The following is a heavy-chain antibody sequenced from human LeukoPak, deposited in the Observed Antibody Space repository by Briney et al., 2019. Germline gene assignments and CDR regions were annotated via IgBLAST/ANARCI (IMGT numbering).Heavy chain of an antibody. CDR2: ISGSGGST. CDR1: GFTFSSYA. V-gene: IGHV3-23*01. D-gene: IGHD4-17*01. CDR3: AKMDGDYGYYYYGMDV. Sequence: GGSLRLSCAASGFTFSSYAMSWVRQAPGKGLESVSAISGSGGSTYYADSVKGRFTISRDNCKNTLYLQMNSLRAEDTAVYYCAKMDGDYGYYYYGMDVGAKGPRSPSPQ. J-gene: IGHJ6*04.